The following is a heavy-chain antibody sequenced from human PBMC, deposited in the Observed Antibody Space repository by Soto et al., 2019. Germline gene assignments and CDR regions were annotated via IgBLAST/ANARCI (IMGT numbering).Heavy chain of an antibody. CDR2: VSGSGGGT. Sequence: EVQLLDSGGGLVQPGGSLRLSCAASGFTFSSYAMSWVRQAPGKGLEWVSSVSGSGGGTYYADSVKGRFTISRDNSKNMLALQMNSLRAEDTAVYYCAKSRGSGSYFNPSDAFDFWGQGTMVTVSS. CDR1: GFTFSSYA. V-gene: IGHV3-23*01. J-gene: IGHJ3*01. CDR3: AKSRGSGSYFNPSDAFDF. D-gene: IGHD3-10*01.